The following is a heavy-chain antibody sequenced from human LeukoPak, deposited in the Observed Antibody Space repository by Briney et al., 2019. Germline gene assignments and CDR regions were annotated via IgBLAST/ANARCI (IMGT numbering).Heavy chain of an antibody. Sequence: PSETLSLTCTVSGGSISDFYWSWIRQPPGKGLEWIGYIYYSGSTTYNPSLNSRVTMAVDTSKNQFSLKVSSVTAADTAVYYCASGIDRSGYPLDYWGQGTLVTVSS. CDR3: ASGIDRSGYPLDY. CDR1: GGSISDFY. J-gene: IGHJ4*02. V-gene: IGHV4-59*08. D-gene: IGHD3-22*01. CDR2: IYYSGST.